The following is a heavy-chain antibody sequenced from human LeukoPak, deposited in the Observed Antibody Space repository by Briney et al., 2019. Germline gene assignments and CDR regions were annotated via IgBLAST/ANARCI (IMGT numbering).Heavy chain of an antibody. CDR3: ASYVFWSGSSFYY. CDR1: GFTFSSYS. CDR2: ISSSSSYI. D-gene: IGHD3-3*01. Sequence: GGSLRLSCAASGFTFSSYSMNWVRQAPGKGLEWVSSISSSSSYIYYADSVKGRFTISRDNAKNSLYLQMNSLRAEDTAVYYCASYVFWSGSSFYYWGQGTLVTVSS. V-gene: IGHV3-21*01. J-gene: IGHJ4*02.